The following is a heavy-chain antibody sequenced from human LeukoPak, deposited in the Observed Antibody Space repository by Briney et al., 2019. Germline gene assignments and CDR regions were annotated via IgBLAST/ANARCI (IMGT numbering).Heavy chain of an antibody. CDR2: IKQDGSEK. D-gene: IGHD6-13*01. J-gene: IGHJ4*02. Sequence: WGSLRLSCAASEFIFSGYWMNWVRQAPGKGLEWVANIKQDGSEKQYVDSVRGRFTISRDNAKNSLYLQMNSLRAEDTAVYYCAKEGEEGEQQLVDSIDYWGQGTLVTVSS. CDR3: AKEGEEGEQQLVDSIDY. V-gene: IGHV3-7*03. CDR1: EFIFSGYW.